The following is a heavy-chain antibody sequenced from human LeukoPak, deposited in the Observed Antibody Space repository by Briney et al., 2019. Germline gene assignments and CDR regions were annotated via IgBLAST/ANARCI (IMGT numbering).Heavy chain of an antibody. CDR2: IYSDGRT. J-gene: IGHJ4*02. Sequence: GESLRLYCAASGFSVIRSFMSWVRQAPGKGLEWVSVIYSDGRTYYADAVKGRFTISRDNSQNTLYLLMNSLRAEDTAVYDCAGEVWGYIGERGYFDYWGQGTLVAVSS. V-gene: IGHV3-66*01. CDR1: GFSVIRSF. CDR3: AGEVWGYIGERGYFDY. D-gene: IGHD5-12*01.